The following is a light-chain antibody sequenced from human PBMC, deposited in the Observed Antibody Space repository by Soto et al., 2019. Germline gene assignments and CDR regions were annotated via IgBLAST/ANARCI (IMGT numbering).Light chain of an antibody. J-gene: IGKJ1*01. CDR3: QQYYSTPPWT. CDR1: QNVLYSTNSKNY. V-gene: IGKV4-1*01. CDR2: WAS. Sequence: DIVMAQSPDSLAVSLGERATINCKSSQNVLYSTNSKNYIAWHQQKPRQPPKLLIYWASTRESGVPDRFSGSGSGTNFTLTISSLQAEDVAVYYCQQYYSTPPWTFGQGTKVEIK.